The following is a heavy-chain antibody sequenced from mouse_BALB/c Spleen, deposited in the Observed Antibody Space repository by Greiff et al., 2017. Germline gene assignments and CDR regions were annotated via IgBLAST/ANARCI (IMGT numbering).Heavy chain of an antibody. CDR2: IDPENGNT. V-gene: IGHV14-1*02. J-gene: IGHJ4*01. CDR3: ATPYYGYAMDY. Sequence: EVQLKESGAELVRPGASVKLSCKASGFNITDYYMHWVKQRPEQGLEWIGCIDPENGNTIYDPKFQGKASITADTSSNTAYLQLSSLTSEDTAVYYCATPYYGYAMDYWGQGTSVTVSS. D-gene: IGHD1-1*01. CDR1: GFNITDYY.